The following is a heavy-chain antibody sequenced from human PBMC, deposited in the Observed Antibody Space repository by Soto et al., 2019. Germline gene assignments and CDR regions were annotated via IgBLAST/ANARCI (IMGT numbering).Heavy chain of an antibody. V-gene: IGHV4-59*08. Sequence: QVQLQESGPGLVKPSETLSLSCNVSGGSISGHYWSWVRQTPGKGLEWIGYIYYSGSTNYNPSLKSRVTISVATSKTHFSLRLTSVTAADTAVYYCARGPYYDLIWNYYYMDVWGKGTTVTVS. CDR3: ARGPYYDLIWNYYYMDV. J-gene: IGHJ6*03. CDR1: GGSISGHY. D-gene: IGHD3-16*01. CDR2: IYYSGST.